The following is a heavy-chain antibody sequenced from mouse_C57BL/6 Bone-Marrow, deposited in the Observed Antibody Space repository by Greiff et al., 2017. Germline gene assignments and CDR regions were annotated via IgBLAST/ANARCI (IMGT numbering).Heavy chain of an antibody. CDR1: GFTFSSYA. Sequence: EVQRVESGGGLVKPGGSLKPSCAASGFTFSSYAMSWVRQTPEKRLEWVATISDGGSYTYYPDNVKGRFTISRDNAKNNLYLQMSHLKSEDTAMYYCARDQDGSSYWYFDVWGTGTTVTVSS. D-gene: IGHD1-1*01. J-gene: IGHJ1*03. V-gene: IGHV5-4*01. CDR3: ARDQDGSSYWYFDV. CDR2: ISDGGSYT.